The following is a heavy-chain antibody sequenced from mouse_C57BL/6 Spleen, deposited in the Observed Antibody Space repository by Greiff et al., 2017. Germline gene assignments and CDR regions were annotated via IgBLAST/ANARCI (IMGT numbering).Heavy chain of an antibody. J-gene: IGHJ2*01. CDR1: GYSFTGYY. CDR2: INPSTGGT. Sequence: VQLQQSGPELVKPGASVKISCKASGYSFTGYYMNWVKQSPEKSLEWIGEINPSTGGTTYTQKFKAKATLTVDKSSSTAYMQLKSLTSEDSAVXYCARRNDYDDYFDYWGQGTTLTVSS. D-gene: IGHD2-4*01. V-gene: IGHV1-42*01. CDR3: ARRNDYDDYFDY.